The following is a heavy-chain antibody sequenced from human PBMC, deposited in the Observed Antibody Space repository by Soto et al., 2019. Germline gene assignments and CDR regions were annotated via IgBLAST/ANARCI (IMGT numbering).Heavy chain of an antibody. Sequence: QITLKESGPTLVKPTQPLTLTCTFSGFSLSTSGVGVAWIRQPPGKALEWLALIYWDDDKRYRPSLETRLTITKDTSKNQVVLTMTNMDYVDTATYYCAYLPCSGGSCSWFSYSGMDVWGQGTTVTVSS. CDR3: AYLPCSGGSCSWFSYSGMDV. D-gene: IGHD2-15*01. CDR2: IYWDDDK. CDR1: GFSLSTSGVG. V-gene: IGHV2-5*02. J-gene: IGHJ6*02.